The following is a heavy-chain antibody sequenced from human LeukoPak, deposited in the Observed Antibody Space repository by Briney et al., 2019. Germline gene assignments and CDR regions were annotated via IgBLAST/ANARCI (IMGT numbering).Heavy chain of an antibody. Sequence: PETLSLTRTVSGGSVSSGSYYWSWIRQPPGKGLEWTGYIYYSGSTNYNPSLKSRVTISVDTSKNQFSLKLSSVTAADTAVYYCARERDSGSYYSFDYWGQGTLVTVSS. CDR2: IYYSGST. CDR3: ARERDSGSYYSFDY. D-gene: IGHD1-26*01. V-gene: IGHV4-61*01. J-gene: IGHJ4*02. CDR1: GGSVSSGSYY.